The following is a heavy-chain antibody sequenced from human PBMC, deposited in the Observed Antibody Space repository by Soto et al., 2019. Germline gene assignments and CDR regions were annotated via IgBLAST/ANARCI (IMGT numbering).Heavy chain of an antibody. D-gene: IGHD3-10*02. V-gene: IGHV3-23*01. CDR1: GFTFSSYA. CDR2: ISGSGGST. CDR3: AKDPHHDSCGNSLPMFFDY. Sequence: GGSLRLSCAASGFTFSSYAMSWVRQAPGKGLEWVSAISGSGGSTYYADSVKGRFTISRDNSKNTLYLQMNSLRAEDTAVYYCAKDPHHDSCGNSLPMFFDYWGQGTLVTVSS. J-gene: IGHJ4*02.